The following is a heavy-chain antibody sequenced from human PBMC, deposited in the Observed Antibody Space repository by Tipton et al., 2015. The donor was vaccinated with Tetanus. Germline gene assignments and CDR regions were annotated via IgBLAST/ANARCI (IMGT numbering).Heavy chain of an antibody. CDR1: GFTFSNFG. CDR3: AKEFQRARIRFFDS. D-gene: IGHD2-15*01. V-gene: IGHV3-30*18. Sequence: SGFTFSNFGMHWVRQAPGKGPEWVAVVSHDGEVEFYADSVKGRLTVSRDNSRNTVYLQMNSLRPEDTAVYYCAKEFQRARIRFFDSWGQGTQVTASS. J-gene: IGHJ4*02. CDR2: VSHDGEVE.